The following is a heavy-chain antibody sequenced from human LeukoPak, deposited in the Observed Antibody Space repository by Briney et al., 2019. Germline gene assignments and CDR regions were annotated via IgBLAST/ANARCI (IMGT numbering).Heavy chain of an antibody. Sequence: ASETLSFTCAVYGWSFSGYYWSWIRQPPGKGLEWRGEINHSGSTNYNPSLKSRVTISVDTSKNQFSLKLSSVTAADTAVYYCARGLCSGGSCYHAAGYYGMDVWGQGTTVTVSS. D-gene: IGHD2-15*01. J-gene: IGHJ6*02. CDR1: GWSFSGYY. CDR2: INHSGST. CDR3: ARGLCSGGSCYHAAGYYGMDV. V-gene: IGHV4-34*01.